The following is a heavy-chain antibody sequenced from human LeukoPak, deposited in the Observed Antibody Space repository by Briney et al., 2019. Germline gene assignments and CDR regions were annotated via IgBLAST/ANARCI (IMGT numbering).Heavy chain of an antibody. CDR1: GGSISSYY. CDR2: IYYSGST. Sequence: SETLSLTCTVSGGSISSYYWSWIRQPPGKGLEWIGYIYYSGSTNYNPSLKSRVTISVDASKNQFSLKLSSVTAADTAVYYCARRPGNIAVASFDYWGQGTLVTVSS. V-gene: IGHV4-59*08. J-gene: IGHJ4*02. D-gene: IGHD6-19*01. CDR3: ARRPGNIAVASFDY.